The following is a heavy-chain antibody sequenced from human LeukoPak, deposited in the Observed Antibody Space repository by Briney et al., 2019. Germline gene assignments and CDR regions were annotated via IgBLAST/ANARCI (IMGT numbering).Heavy chain of an antibody. CDR1: GFTFSSYA. Sequence: GGSLRLSCAASGFTFSSYAMSWVRQAPGKGLEWVSAISGSGGSTYYADSVKGRFTISRDNSKNTLYLQMNSLRAEGTAVYYCAKSIQRRNYYYGMDVWGQGTTVTVSS. J-gene: IGHJ6*02. CDR3: AKSIQRRNYYYGMDV. CDR2: ISGSGGST. V-gene: IGHV3-23*01.